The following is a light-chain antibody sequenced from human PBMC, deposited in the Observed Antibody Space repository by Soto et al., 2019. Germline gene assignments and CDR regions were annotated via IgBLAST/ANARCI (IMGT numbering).Light chain of an antibody. CDR1: SSDVGGYNY. J-gene: IGLJ1*01. V-gene: IGLV2-14*01. CDR3: SSYTSISTLV. CDR2: DVS. Sequence: QSVLTQAASGSGSPGQSITISCTGTSSDVGGYNYVSWYQQHPGKAPKLMIYDVSNRPSGVSNRFSGSKSGNTASLTISGLQAEDDADSYCSSYTSISTLVFGTGTKDT.